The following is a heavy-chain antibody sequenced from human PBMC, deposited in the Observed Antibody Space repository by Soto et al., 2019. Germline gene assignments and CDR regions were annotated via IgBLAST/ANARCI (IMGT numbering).Heavy chain of an antibody. D-gene: IGHD3-3*02. CDR2: IFYLGSS. CDR1: GDSIISSDFY. CDR3: ARHSLALRKNNWFDP. J-gene: IGHJ5*02. V-gene: IGHV4-39*01. Sequence: SETLSLTCTVSGDSIISSDFYWGWVRQPPGKGLEWIGSIFYLGSSYYNPSLKSRVTMSVDTSKNQFSLRLRSVTAADTALYFCARHSLALRKNNWFDPWGQGLMVTVSS.